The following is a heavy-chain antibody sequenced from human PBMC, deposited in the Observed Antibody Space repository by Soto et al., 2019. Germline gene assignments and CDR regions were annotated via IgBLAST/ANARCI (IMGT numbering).Heavy chain of an antibody. CDR3: AKGPNSSSEGYFQH. CDR2: ISGSGGST. CDR1: GLTFSSYA. J-gene: IGHJ1*01. Sequence: EVQLLESGGGLVQPGGSLRLSCAASGLTFSSYAMSWVRQAPGKGLEWVSAISGSGGSTYYADSVKGRFTISRDNSKNTLYLQMNSLRAEDTAVYYCAKGPNSSSEGYFQHWGHGTLVTVSP. V-gene: IGHV3-23*01. D-gene: IGHD6-13*01.